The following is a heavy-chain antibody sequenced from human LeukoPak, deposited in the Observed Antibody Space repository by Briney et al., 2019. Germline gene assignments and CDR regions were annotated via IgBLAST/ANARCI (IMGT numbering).Heavy chain of an antibody. CDR1: GGSISSGGNS. CDR2: IYHSGTT. CDR3: ASSLIFGDYSRFDY. J-gene: IGHJ4*02. D-gene: IGHD4-17*01. V-gene: IGHV4-30-2*01. Sequence: PSETLSLTCAVSGGSISSGGNSWSWIRQPPGKGLEWIGFIYHSGTTYYNPSLKSRVTISVDRSKNQFSLTLSSVTAADTAMYYCASSLIFGDYSRFDYWGQGTLVTVSS.